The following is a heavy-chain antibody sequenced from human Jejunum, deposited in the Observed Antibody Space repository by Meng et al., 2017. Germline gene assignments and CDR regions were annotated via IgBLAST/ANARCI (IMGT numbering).Heavy chain of an antibody. V-gene: IGHV1-69*01. CDR1: GGTFNSDA. CDR3: ARVERTYYDYVWGLGRFDP. D-gene: IGHD3-16*01. Sequence: QGQLVKAGAEVKRPVASVKVSCKAHGGTFNSDAISWVRQAPGQGLEWMGGIIPAFGAPNHAQKFQGRVRITADESTTTAYMELSSLRSEDTAVYFCARVERTYYDYVWGLGRFDPWGQGTLVTVSS. J-gene: IGHJ5*02. CDR2: IIPAFGAP.